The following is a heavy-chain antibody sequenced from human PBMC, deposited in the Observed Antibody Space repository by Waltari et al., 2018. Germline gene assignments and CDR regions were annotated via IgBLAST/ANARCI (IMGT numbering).Heavy chain of an antibody. CDR1: GYSISSGYN. J-gene: IGHJ2*01. D-gene: IGHD2-8*01. CDR2: IYHSGST. V-gene: IGHV4-38-2*01. CDR3: AKSEVYAYWYFDL. Sequence: QVQLQESGPGLVKPSETLSLTCAVSGYSISSGYNWDWIRQPPGKGLEWIASIYHSGSTYYNPSLKSRVTISVDTSKNQFSLKLSSVTAADTAVYYCAKSEVYAYWYFDLWGRGTLVTVSS.